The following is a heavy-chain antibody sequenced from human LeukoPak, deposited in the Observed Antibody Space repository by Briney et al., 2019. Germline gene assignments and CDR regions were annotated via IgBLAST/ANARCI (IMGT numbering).Heavy chain of an antibody. J-gene: IGHJ4*02. CDR2: ISSSSSTI. D-gene: IGHD3-22*01. CDR3: ARDGIVVVISRFDY. V-gene: IGHV3-48*01. CDR1: GFTFSSYS. Sequence: PGGSLRLSCAASGFTFSSYSMNWVRQAPGKGLEWVSYISSSSSTIYYADSVKGRFTISRDNAKNSLYLQMNSLRAEDTAVYYCARDGIVVVISRFDYWGQGTLVTVSS.